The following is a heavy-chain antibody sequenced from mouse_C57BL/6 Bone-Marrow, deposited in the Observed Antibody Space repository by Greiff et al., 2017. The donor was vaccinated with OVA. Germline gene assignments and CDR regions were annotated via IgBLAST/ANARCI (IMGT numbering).Heavy chain of an antibody. CDR3: AMDYSTRSAWFAY. Sequence: QVQLQQPGAELVKPGASVKLSCKASVYTFTSYWMHWVKQRPGRGLEWIGRIAPNSGGTKYNEKFKSKAPLTVDKPSSTAYMQLSSLTSEGSAFYYWAMDYSTRSAWFAYWGQGTLVTVSA. CDR2: IAPNSGGT. J-gene: IGHJ3*01. CDR1: VYTFTSYW. V-gene: IGHV1-72*01. D-gene: IGHD1-1*01.